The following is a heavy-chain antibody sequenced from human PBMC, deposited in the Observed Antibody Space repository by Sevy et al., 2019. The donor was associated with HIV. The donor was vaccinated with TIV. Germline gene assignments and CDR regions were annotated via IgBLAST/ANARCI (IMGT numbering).Heavy chain of an antibody. Sequence: GGSLRLSCAASGFSFSNYAMSWVRQAPGKGLEWVSALSGIGGTTYYADSVKGRFTISRDNSKNTLYLQMDSLRAEDKAVYHCGKDFGWQQFRNAADSDAPYEIDVWGQGTTVTVSS. D-gene: IGHD6-13*01. J-gene: IGHJ6*02. CDR1: GFSFSNYA. V-gene: IGHV3-23*01. CDR3: GKDFGWQQFRNAADSDAPYEIDV. CDR2: LSGIGGTT.